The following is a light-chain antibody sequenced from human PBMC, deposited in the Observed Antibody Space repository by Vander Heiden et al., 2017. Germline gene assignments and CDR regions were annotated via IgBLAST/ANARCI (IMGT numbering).Light chain of an antibody. CDR3: QQYNNWPPWT. J-gene: IGKJ1*01. Sequence: IVMTQSPATLSVSPGERATLSCRASQSVSSNLAWYQQKPGQAPRLLIYGASTRATGIPARFSGSGSGTEFTLTISSLQSEDFAVYYCQQYNNWPPWTFGPRDQGGNQT. V-gene: IGKV3-15*01. CDR1: QSVSSN. CDR2: GAS.